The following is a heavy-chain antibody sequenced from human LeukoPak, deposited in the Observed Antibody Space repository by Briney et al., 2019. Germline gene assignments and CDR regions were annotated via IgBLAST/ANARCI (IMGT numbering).Heavy chain of an antibody. CDR3: ARGALLWFGDRMEYYFDY. Sequence: PSETLSLTCTVSSGSITNYYWSWIRQPPGKGLEWIGFIYYSGNTNYNPSLKSRVTISVDTSKNQFSLKLSSMTAADTAVYYCARGALLWFGDRMEYYFDYWGQGTLLTVSS. D-gene: IGHD3-10*01. CDR1: SGSITNYY. V-gene: IGHV4-59*01. J-gene: IGHJ4*02. CDR2: IYYSGNT.